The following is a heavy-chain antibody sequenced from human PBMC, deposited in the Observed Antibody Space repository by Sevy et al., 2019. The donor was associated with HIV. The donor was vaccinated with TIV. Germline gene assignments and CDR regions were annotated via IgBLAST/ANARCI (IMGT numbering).Heavy chain of an antibody. J-gene: IGHJ4*02. CDR3: AREGCTKPHDY. D-gene: IGHD2-8*01. V-gene: IGHV3-23*01. Sequence: GGSLRLSCAASGFDFSIYSMSWVRQAPGKGLEWVSTLSFGCGKINYADSVKGRFTISRGNSMSSVYLQMNNMRVEDTAVYYCAREGCTKPHDYWGQGTLVTVSS. CDR2: LSFGCGKI. CDR1: GFDFSIYS.